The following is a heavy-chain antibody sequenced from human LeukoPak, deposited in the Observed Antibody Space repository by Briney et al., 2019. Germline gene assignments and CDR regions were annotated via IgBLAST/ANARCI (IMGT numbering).Heavy chain of an antibody. CDR1: GFTFSHYE. D-gene: IGHD3-10*02. J-gene: IGHJ5*02. CDR3: ARADVGPFDP. V-gene: IGHV3-48*03. Sequence: PGGSLRLSCIGSGFTFSHYEMNWVRQAPGKGLKWVSYISSSGGTIYYADSVKGRFTISRDNPKNSLYLQVNSLRAEDTAVYYCARADVGPFDPWGQGTLVTVSS. CDR2: ISSSGGTI.